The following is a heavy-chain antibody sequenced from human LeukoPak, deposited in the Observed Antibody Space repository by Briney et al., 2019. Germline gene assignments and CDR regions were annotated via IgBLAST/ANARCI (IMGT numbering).Heavy chain of an antibody. V-gene: IGHV5-51*01. D-gene: IGHD2-2*01. CDR2: IYPGDSDT. J-gene: IGHJ4*02. CDR1: GYSFTSYW. Sequence: GESLKISCRGSGYSFTSYWIAWVRQMPGEGLEWMGIIYPGDSDTRYSPSFQGHVTISADKSINTAYLQWSSLRASDTAMYYCARGGAYCSSPDCYDPIGQNDYWGQGSLVTVSS. CDR3: ARGGAYCSSPDCYDPIGQNDY.